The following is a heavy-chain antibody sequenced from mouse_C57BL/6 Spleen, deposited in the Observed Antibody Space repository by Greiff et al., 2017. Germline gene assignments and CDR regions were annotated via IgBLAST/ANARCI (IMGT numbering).Heavy chain of an antibody. CDR3: ARSSSGYVNYAMDC. D-gene: IGHD3-2*02. V-gene: IGHV1-54*01. CDR1: GYAFTNYL. J-gene: IGHJ4*01. Sequence: QVQLQQSGAELVRPGTSVKVSCKASGYAFTNYLIEWVKQRPGQGLEWIGVINPGSGGTNYNEKFKGKATLTADKSSSTAYMQLSSLTSEDSAVYFCARSSSGYVNYAMDCWGQGTSVTVSS. CDR2: INPGSGGT.